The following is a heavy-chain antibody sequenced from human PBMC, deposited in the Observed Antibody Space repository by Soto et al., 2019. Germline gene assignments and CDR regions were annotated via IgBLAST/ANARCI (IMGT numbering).Heavy chain of an antibody. J-gene: IGHJ6*03. Sequence: GGSLRLSCAASGFTFSNAWMSWVRQAPGKGLEWVGRIKSKTDGGTTDYAAPVKGRFTISRDDSKNTLYLQMNSLKTEDTAVYYCTTGYSGYGLISYYYYYMDVWGKGTTVTVSS. CDR3: TTGYSGYGLISYYYYYMDV. CDR2: IKSKTDGGTT. V-gene: IGHV3-15*01. CDR1: GFTFSNAW. D-gene: IGHD5-12*01.